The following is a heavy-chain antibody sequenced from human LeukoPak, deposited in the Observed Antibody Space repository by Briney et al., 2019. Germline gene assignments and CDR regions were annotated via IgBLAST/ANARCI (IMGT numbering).Heavy chain of an antibody. CDR3: AKDEATSGGGLAS. J-gene: IGHJ4*02. V-gene: IGHV3-53*01. CDR2: MYTGGTT. Sequence: PGGSLRLSCAASGFTVSGTHMSWVRQAPGKGLEWVSAMYTGGTTYYADSVAGRFTVSRDNSKNTLYLHMNSLRVEDTAVYYCAKDEATSGGGLASWGQGTLVSVSS. CDR1: GFTVSGTH. D-gene: IGHD3-16*01.